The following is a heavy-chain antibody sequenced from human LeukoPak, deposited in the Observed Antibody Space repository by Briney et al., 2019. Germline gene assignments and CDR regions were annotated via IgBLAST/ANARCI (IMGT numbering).Heavy chain of an antibody. Sequence: PSETLSLTCTVSGGSVSSGSYYWSWIRQPPGKGLEWIGYIYYSGSANYNPSLKSRVTISVDTSKNQFSLKLSSVTAADTAVYYCARTGSDYDFWSGYHYYFDYWGQGTLVTVSS. V-gene: IGHV4-61*01. CDR1: GGSVSSGSYY. CDR3: ARTGSDYDFWSGYHYYFDY. J-gene: IGHJ4*02. CDR2: IYYSGSA. D-gene: IGHD3-3*01.